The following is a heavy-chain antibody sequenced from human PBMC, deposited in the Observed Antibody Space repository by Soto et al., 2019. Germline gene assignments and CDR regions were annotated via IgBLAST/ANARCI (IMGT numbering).Heavy chain of an antibody. J-gene: IGHJ6*02. D-gene: IGHD6-6*01. CDR3: ARDPTPIAGSSTLYCFFGLDV. CDR1: EFTFSHYP. V-gene: IGHV3-30-3*01. Sequence: GGSLRLSCTASEFTFSHYPLQWIRQAPGRGLEWVAAISSDGSLEYYAGSVKGRFTISRDNSKNTLFLQMNGLKPEDTALYYCARDPTPIAGSSTLYCFFGLDVWGQGTTVTVSS. CDR2: ISSDGSLE.